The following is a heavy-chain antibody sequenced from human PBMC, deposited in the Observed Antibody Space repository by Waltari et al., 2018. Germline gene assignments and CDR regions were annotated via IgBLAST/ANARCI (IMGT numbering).Heavy chain of an antibody. D-gene: IGHD3-10*01. CDR3: ARVGTLAFDF. V-gene: IGHV4-31*03. Sequence: QVRLQESGPGMVKSSQTLSLTCTVSGGSISTGSYYWTWIRHLPGKGLEWIGYVYFTGSTLYSPALASRLSITVDTSKNQFSLNLESVRPADTADYYCARVGTLAFDFWGQGTEVAVSS. J-gene: IGHJ3*01. CDR2: VYFTGST. CDR1: GGSISTGSYY.